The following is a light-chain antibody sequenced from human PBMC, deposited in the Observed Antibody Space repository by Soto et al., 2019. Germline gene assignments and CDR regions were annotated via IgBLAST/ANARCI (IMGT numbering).Light chain of an antibody. CDR3: QSFDSRLSGYV. CDR1: SSDVGSYDY. V-gene: IGLV2-11*01. J-gene: IGLJ1*01. Sequence: QSALIQPPSVSGSPGQSVTISCTGTSSDVGSYDYVSWYQQHPGTVPKPMIYNVNTRPSGVPDRFSGSKSGNTASMTISGLQAEDEADYYCQSFDSRLSGYVFGTGTKLTVL. CDR2: NVN.